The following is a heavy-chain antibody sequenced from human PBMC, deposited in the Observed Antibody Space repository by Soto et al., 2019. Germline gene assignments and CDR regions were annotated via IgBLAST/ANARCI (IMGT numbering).Heavy chain of an antibody. CDR3: ARGPHYDILTGYHNTYFDY. CDR1: GFTFDDYG. CDR2: INWNGGST. Sequence: GGSLRLSCAASGFTFDDYGMSWVRQAPGKGLEWVSGINWNGGSTGYADSVKGRFTISRDNAKNSLYLQMNSLRAEDTALYHCARGPHYDILTGYHNTYFDYWGQGTLVTVSS. J-gene: IGHJ4*02. V-gene: IGHV3-20*01. D-gene: IGHD3-9*01.